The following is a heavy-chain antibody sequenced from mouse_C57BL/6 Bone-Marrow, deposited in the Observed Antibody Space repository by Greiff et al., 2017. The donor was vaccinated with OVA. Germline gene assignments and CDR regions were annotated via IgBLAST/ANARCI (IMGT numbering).Heavy chain of an antibody. V-gene: IGHV2-2*01. D-gene: IGHD2-4*01. CDR3: ARRELRRAWFAY. J-gene: IGHJ3*01. Sequence: QVQLQQSGPGLVQPSQSLSITCTVSGFSLTSYGVHWVRQSPGKGLEWLGVIWSGGSTDYNAAFISRRSISKDNSKSQVFFKMNSLQADDTAIYYCARRELRRAWFAYWGQGTLVTVSA. CDR2: IWSGGST. CDR1: GFSLTSYG.